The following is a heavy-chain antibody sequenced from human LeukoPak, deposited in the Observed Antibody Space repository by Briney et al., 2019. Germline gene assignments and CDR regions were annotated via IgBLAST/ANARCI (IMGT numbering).Heavy chain of an antibody. D-gene: IGHD3-10*01. Sequence: ASVTLSCKASGSTFTSYDINWVRHATGQGLEWMGWMNPNSGNTGYAQKFQGRVTMTRNTSISTAYMELSSLRSEDTAVYYCARRTRGKYFDYWGQGTLVTVSS. CDR3: ARRTRGKYFDY. CDR2: MNPNSGNT. CDR1: GSTFTSYD. V-gene: IGHV1-8*01. J-gene: IGHJ4*02.